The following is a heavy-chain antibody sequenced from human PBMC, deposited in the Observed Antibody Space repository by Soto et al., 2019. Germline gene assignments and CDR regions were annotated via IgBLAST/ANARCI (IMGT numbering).Heavy chain of an antibody. CDR1: GGSISSYY. J-gene: IGHJ4*02. Sequence: PSETLSLTCTVSGGSISSYYRSWIRQPPGKGLEWIGYIYYSGSTNYNPSLKSRVTISVDTSKNQFSLKLSSVTAADTAVYYCARTPLTSKYGGYYFDYWGQGTLVTVSS. CDR2: IYYSGST. V-gene: IGHV4-59*01. CDR3: ARTPLTSKYGGYYFDY. D-gene: IGHD5-12*01.